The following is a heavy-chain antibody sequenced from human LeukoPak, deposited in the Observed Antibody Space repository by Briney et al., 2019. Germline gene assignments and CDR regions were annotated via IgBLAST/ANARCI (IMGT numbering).Heavy chain of an antibody. Sequence: SETLFLTCAVYGGSFSGHYWSWIRQPPGKGLEWIGEINHSGSTNYNPSLKSRVTISVDTSKNQFSLKLSSVTAADTAVYYCARLSKKLMVYASFDYWGQGTLVTVSS. CDR2: INHSGST. CDR1: GGSFSGHY. CDR3: ARLSKKLMVYASFDY. J-gene: IGHJ4*02. D-gene: IGHD2-8*01. V-gene: IGHV4-34*01.